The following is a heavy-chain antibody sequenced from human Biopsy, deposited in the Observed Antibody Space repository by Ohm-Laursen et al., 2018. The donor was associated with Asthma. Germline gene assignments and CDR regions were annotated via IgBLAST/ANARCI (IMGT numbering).Heavy chain of an antibody. CDR3: ARDPHNSYLASLRTKFNYYYYGMDV. Sequence: ASVKVSCKASGGTFSSYAISWVRQAPGQGLEWMGWISAYNGNTNYAQKLQGRVTMTTDTSTSTAYMELRSLRSDDTAVYYCARDPHNSYLASLRTKFNYYYYGMDVWGQGTTVTVSS. J-gene: IGHJ6*02. CDR2: ISAYNGNT. D-gene: IGHD1-7*01. CDR1: GGTFSSYA. V-gene: IGHV1-18*01.